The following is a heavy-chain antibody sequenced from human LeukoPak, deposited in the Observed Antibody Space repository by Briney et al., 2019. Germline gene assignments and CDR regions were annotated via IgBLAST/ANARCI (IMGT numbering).Heavy chain of an antibody. D-gene: IGHD4-17*01. V-gene: IGHV4-59*12. CDR3: ANTDYGDYVPMG. CDR1: GRSLSSYY. CDR2: IYNTGST. Sequence: SETLSLTCTVSGRSLSSYYWNWIRQPPGKRLEWIGYIYNTGSTNYNPSLKSRVTISVDTSKNQFYLKLSSVTAADTAVYNCANTDYGDYVPMGWGQGTLVTVSS. J-gene: IGHJ4*02.